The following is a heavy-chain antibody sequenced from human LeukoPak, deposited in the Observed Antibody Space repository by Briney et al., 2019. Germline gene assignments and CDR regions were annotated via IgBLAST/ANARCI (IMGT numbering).Heavy chain of an antibody. J-gene: IGHJ4*02. D-gene: IGHD2-15*01. Sequence: GRSLKISCTGSRYSFTNYWIGWGRQMPGKGLEWMGILYPADSDTRYSPSFQGQVTISADKSISTAYLQWSSLKASDTAVYYCARLFRDCSGGSCYPYYFDYWGQGTLVTVPS. CDR3: ARLFRDCSGGSCYPYYFDY. V-gene: IGHV5-51*03. CDR2: LYPADSDT. CDR1: RYSFTNYW.